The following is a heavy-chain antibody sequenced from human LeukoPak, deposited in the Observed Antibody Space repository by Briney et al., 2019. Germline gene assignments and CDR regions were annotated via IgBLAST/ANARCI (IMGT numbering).Heavy chain of an antibody. D-gene: IGHD4-17*01. J-gene: IGHJ3*02. V-gene: IGHV4-31*03. CDR1: GVSISSGGYY. Sequence: SETLSLTCTVSGVSISSGGYYWSWIRQHPGKGPEWIGYIYYSGSTYYNPSLKSRVTISVDTSKNQFSLKLSSVTAADTAVYYCARAPYGDFDAFDIWGQGTMVTVSS. CDR2: IYYSGST. CDR3: ARAPYGDFDAFDI.